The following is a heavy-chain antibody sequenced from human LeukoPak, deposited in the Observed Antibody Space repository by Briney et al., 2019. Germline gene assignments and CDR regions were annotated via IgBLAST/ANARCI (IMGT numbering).Heavy chain of an antibody. J-gene: IGHJ3*02. CDR1: GFTFSSLV. Sequence: PGRSLRLSCAASGFTFSSLVMHWVRQAPGKGLEWVALIAYDGSNKYYADSVKGRFTISRDNSKNTLYLQMNTLRAEDTALYYCAKLMSSTRFDDAFDIWGQGTMVTVSS. D-gene: IGHD2-2*01. V-gene: IGHV3-30*18. CDR2: IAYDGSNK. CDR3: AKLMSSTRFDDAFDI.